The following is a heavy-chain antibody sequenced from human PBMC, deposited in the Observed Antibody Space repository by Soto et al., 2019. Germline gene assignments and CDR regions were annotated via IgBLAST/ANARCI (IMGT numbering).Heavy chain of an antibody. V-gene: IGHV3-33*01. CDR3: ARASPAKIDGVVTMFPAGPY. Sequence: GGSLRLSCAASGFTFSSYAMRWVRQAPGKGLEWVAVIWYDGSSKYYADSVKGRFTISRDNSKNTLYLQMNSLRAEDTAVYYCARASPAKIDGVVTMFPAGPYGAQGTLATVPP. CDR2: IWYDGSSK. D-gene: IGHD3-10*02. CDR1: GFTFSSYA. J-gene: IGHJ4*02.